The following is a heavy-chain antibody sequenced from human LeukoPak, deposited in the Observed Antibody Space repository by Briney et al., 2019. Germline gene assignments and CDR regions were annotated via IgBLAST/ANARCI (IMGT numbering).Heavy chain of an antibody. V-gene: IGHV4-59*01. D-gene: IGHD5-18*01. J-gene: IGHJ6*03. CDR3: ARVGYSYGSSSGYYYMDV. Sequence: SETLSLTCTVSGGSISSYYWSWIRQPPGKGLEWIGYIYYSGSTNYNPSLKSRVTISVDTSKNQFSLKLSSVTAADTAVYYCARVGYSYGSSSGYYYMDVWGKGTTVTVSS. CDR1: GGSISSYY. CDR2: IYYSGST.